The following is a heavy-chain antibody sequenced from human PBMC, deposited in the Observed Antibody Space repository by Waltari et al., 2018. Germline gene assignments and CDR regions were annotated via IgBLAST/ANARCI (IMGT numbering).Heavy chain of an antibody. Sequence: QVQLQQWGAGLLKPSETLSLTCAVYGGSFSGYYWSWIRQPPGKGLEWIGEINHSGSTNYNPSLKSRVTISVDTSKNQFSLKLSSVTAADTAVYYCAKVGASYGSGSYPIDYWGQGTLVTVSS. CDR2: INHSGST. CDR1: GGSFSGYY. CDR3: AKVGASYGSGSYPIDY. J-gene: IGHJ4*02. V-gene: IGHV4-34*01. D-gene: IGHD3-10*01.